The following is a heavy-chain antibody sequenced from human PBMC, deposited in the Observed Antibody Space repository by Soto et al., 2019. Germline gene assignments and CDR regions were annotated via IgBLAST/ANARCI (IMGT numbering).Heavy chain of an antibody. CDR2: ISASSSSI. D-gene: IGHD1-20*01. V-gene: IGHV3-21*01. CDR1: GFNFITFS. Sequence: DVQLVESGGXXVKPGGSLRLSCAASGFNFITFSMNWVRQAPGKGLEWVSSISASSSSIYYAESVKGRFTVSRDNAKNSLYLQMNSLTAEDTALYYCVRDAYNRDAFDIWGQGTTVTVSS. CDR3: VRDAYNRDAFDI. J-gene: IGHJ3*02.